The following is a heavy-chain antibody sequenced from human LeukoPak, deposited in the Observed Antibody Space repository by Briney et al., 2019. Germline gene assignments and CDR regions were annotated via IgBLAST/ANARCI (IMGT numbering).Heavy chain of an antibody. Sequence: GGSLRLSCAASGFTFSSYAMSWVRQAPGKGLEWVSAISGSGGSTNYADSVKGRFTISRDNAKNSLYLQMNSLRAEDTAVYYCARDGALKYYYGSGSYPGTYYFDYWGQGTLVTVSS. D-gene: IGHD3-10*01. V-gene: IGHV3-23*01. CDR1: GFTFSSYA. J-gene: IGHJ4*02. CDR2: ISGSGGST. CDR3: ARDGALKYYYGSGSYPGTYYFDY.